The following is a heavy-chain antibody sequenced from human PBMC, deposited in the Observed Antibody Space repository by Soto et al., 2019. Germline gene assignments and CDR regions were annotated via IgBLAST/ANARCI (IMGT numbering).Heavy chain of an antibody. V-gene: IGHV3-30*14. J-gene: IGHJ3*01. CDR1: GFTFGAYT. Sequence: QMQLVESGGGVVQPGRSLRLSCAASGFTFGAYTMHWVRQAPGKGLEWVAVISYDANSERYTDPVKGRFTVSRDNSKSTMYLQMNSLRAEDTAVYFWARDGYSGRSDGFDVWGQGTMVSVSS. CDR2: ISYDANSE. CDR3: ARDGYSGRSDGFDV. D-gene: IGHD1-26*01.